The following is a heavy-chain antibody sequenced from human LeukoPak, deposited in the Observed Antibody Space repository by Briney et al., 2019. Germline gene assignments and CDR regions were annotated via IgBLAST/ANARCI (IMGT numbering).Heavy chain of an antibody. V-gene: IGHV4-39*01. J-gene: IGHJ6*03. D-gene: IGHD3-16*01. Sequence: PSETLSLTCTVSGGSISSSSYYWGWIRQPPGKGLEWIGGIYYSGSTYYNPSLKSRVTISVDTSKNQFSLKLSSVTAADTAVYYCARLYVYYYYMDVWGRGTTVTVSS. CDR2: IYYSGST. CDR3: ARLYVYYYYMDV. CDR1: GGSISSSSYY.